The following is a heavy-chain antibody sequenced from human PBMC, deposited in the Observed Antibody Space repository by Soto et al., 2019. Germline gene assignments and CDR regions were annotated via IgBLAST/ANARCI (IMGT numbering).Heavy chain of an antibody. CDR2: VYYSGIT. CDR1: GGSVSSYY. J-gene: IGHJ4*02. D-gene: IGHD4-4*01. V-gene: IGHV4-59*02. Sequence: NPSETLSLTCTVSGGSVSSYYWSWIRQPPGKGLEWMGCVYYSGITKYNPPLQSRITMSVDTSKNQFSLRLSSVTAADTAVYYCAKFSNNFDYWGQGTLVTVSS. CDR3: AKFSNNFDY.